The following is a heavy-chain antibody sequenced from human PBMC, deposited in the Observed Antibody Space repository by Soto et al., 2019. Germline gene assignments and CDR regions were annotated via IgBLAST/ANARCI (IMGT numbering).Heavy chain of an antibody. CDR3: TRLDDSSGYFLLHGRAFDI. CDR2: IRSKANSYAT. CDR1: GFTFSGSA. V-gene: IGHV3-73*01. D-gene: IGHD3-22*01. Sequence: HPGGSLRLSCAASGFTFSGSAMHWVRQASGKGLEWVGRIRSKANSYATAYAASVKGRFTISRDDSKNTAYLQMNSLKTEDTAVYYCTRLDDSSGYFLLHGRAFDIWGQGTMVTVSS. J-gene: IGHJ3*02.